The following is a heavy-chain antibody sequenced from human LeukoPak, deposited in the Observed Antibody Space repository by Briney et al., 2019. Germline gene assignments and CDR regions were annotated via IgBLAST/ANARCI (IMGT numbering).Heavy chain of an antibody. CDR2: INADGSTT. CDR3: VVVVVPPDSDAFDV. D-gene: IGHD2-2*01. V-gene: IGHV3-74*01. J-gene: IGHJ3*01. CDR1: GFTFGNSW. Sequence: GGSLRLSCAASGFTFGNSWVHWVRQAPGKGLVWVSLINADGSTTTYADSVKGRFTISRDNARNTVSLQMNSLTIEDTAVYYCVVVVVPPDSDAFDVWGQGTMITVSS.